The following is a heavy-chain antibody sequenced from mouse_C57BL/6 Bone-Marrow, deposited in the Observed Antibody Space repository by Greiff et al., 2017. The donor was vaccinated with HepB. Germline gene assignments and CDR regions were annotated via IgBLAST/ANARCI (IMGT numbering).Heavy chain of an antibody. CDR3: ARGANWDWYFDY. V-gene: IGHV1-55*01. D-gene: IGHD4-1*01. Sequence: QVQLQQPGAELVKPGASVKMSCKASGYTFTSYWITWVKQRPGQGLEWIGDIYPGSGSTNYNEKFKSKSTLTVDTSSSTAYMQLSSLTSADSAVYYCARGANWDWYFDYWGQGTTLTVSS. CDR2: IYPGSGST. CDR1: GYTFTSYW. J-gene: IGHJ2*01.